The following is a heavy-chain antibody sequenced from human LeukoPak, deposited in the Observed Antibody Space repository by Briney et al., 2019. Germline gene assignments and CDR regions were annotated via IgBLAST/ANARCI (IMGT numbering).Heavy chain of an antibody. V-gene: IGHV3-23*01. J-gene: IGHJ4*02. CDR1: GFTFSSYA. CDR3: ATYRRGPSYYFDY. D-gene: IGHD3-16*02. CDR2: ITASGANT. Sequence: GGSLRLSCAASGFTFSSYAMSWVRQAPGKGLDGVSVITASGANTYYSDSVKGRFTISRDDSTNTLYLYMNSLRADDTAVYYCATYRRGPSYYFDYWGQGTLVTVSS.